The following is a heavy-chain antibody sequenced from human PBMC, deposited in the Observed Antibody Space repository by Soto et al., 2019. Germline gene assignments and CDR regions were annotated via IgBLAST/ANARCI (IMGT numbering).Heavy chain of an antibody. D-gene: IGHD1-26*01. CDR2: INHSGST. V-gene: IGHV4-34*01. Sequence: SETLSLTCAVYGGSFSGYYWSWISKPPGKGLEWIGEINHSGSTNYNPSLKSRVTISVDTSKNQFSLKLSSVTAADTAVYYCARGPPNYSANVKYYFDYWGQGTLVTVSS. CDR3: ARGPPNYSANVKYYFDY. CDR1: GGSFSGYY. J-gene: IGHJ4*02.